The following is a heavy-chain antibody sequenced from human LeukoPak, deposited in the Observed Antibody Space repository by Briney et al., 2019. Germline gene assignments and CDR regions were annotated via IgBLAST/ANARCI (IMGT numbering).Heavy chain of an antibody. D-gene: IGHD3-16*02. J-gene: IGHJ4*02. Sequence: PGGSLRLPCAASEFTFSEYSMNWVREAPGKAWEGVAYISSSSRYIYYADSAKGRFPISRDIHKNSLHLQNNSMRAEDTAVYYCARDLGDRWGLWGSYRYPLDHWGQGTPVTVSS. CDR2: ISSSSRYI. CDR3: ARDLGDRWGLWGSYRYPLDH. CDR1: EFTFSEYS. V-gene: IGHV3-21*05.